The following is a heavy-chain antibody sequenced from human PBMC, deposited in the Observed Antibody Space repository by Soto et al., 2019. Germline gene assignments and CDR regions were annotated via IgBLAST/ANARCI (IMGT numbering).Heavy chain of an antibody. D-gene: IGHD3-10*01. CDR2: IYYSGST. Sequence: SETLSLTCTVSGVSISSGGFYWSWIRQHPGKGLEWIVYIYYSGSTYYNPSLKSRVTISVDTSKNQFSLKLSSVTAADTAVYYCARVSPYYGSGSSFDYWGQGTLVTVSS. V-gene: IGHV4-31*03. J-gene: IGHJ4*02. CDR3: ARVSPYYGSGSSFDY. CDR1: GVSISSGGFY.